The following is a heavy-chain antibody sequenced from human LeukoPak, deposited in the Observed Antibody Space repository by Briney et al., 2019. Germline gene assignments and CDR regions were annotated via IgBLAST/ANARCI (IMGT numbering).Heavy chain of an antibody. CDR3: ARDAHDFWSGYYLLYYFDY. CDR2: INAGNGNT. J-gene: IGHJ4*02. D-gene: IGHD3-3*01. V-gene: IGHV1-3*01. CDR1: GYTFTSYA. Sequence: ASVKVSCKASGYTFTSYAMHWVRQAPGQRLEWMGWINAGNGNTKYSQKFQGRVTITRDTSASTAYMELSSLRSEDTAVYYCARDAHDFWSGYYLLYYFDYWGQGTLVTVSS.